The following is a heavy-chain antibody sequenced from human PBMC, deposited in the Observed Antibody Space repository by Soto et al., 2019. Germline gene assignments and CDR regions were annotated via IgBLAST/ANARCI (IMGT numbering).Heavy chain of an antibody. D-gene: IGHD5-12*01. J-gene: IGHJ4*02. V-gene: IGHV2-5*02. Sequence: QITLKESGPTLVKPTQTLTLTCSFSGFSLGTSGLGVGWIRQPPGKALEWLALIYWDDDKRYSPSLKSRLTITKDTSKNQVVLTMTNMDPLDTATYYCAYRPARRGYNGYDFGFWGQGTLSPSPQ. CDR3: AYRPARRGYNGYDFGF. CDR2: IYWDDDK. CDR1: GFSLGTSGLG.